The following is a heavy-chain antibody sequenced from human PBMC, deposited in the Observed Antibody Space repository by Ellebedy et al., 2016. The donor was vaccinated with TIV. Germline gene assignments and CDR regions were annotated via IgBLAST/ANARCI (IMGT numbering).Heavy chain of an antibody. J-gene: IGHJ1*01. CDR2: IYHSGST. D-gene: IGHD2-2*01. CDR3: ARIVVVPAAADEYFQH. V-gene: IGHV4-4*02. Sequence: GSLRLXXAVSGGSISSSNWWSWVRQPPGKGLEWIGEIYHSGSTNYNPSLKSRVTISVDKSKNQFSLKLSSVTAADTAVYYCARIVVVPAAADEYFQHWGQGTLVTVSS. CDR1: GGSISSSNW.